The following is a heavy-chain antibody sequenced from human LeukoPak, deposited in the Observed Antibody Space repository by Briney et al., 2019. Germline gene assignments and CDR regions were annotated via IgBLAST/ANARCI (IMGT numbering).Heavy chain of an antibody. D-gene: IGHD3-10*01. CDR3: ARDRGNYYGSGSYYDWFDP. V-gene: IGHV4-59*01. CDR2: IYYSGST. CDR1: GGSISSYY. J-gene: IGHJ5*02. Sequence: PSETLSLTCTVSGGSISSYYWSWTRQPPGKGLEWIGYIYYSGSTNYNPSLKSRVTISVETSKNQFSLKLSSVTAADTAVYYCARDRGNYYGSGSYYDWFDPWGQGTLVTVSS.